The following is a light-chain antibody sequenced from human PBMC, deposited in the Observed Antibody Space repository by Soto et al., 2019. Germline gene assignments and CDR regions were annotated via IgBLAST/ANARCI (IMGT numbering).Light chain of an antibody. V-gene: IGKV3-15*01. CDR2: GAS. J-gene: IGKJ2*01. CDR3: QQYGSSPLYT. Sequence: EIVMTQSPATLSVSPGERATLSCRASQSVSNNLAWYQQTPGQAPRLLIYGASTRATGIPARSSGSGSGTEFTLTISSLQSEDFAVYYCQQYGSSPLYTFGQGTKLEIK. CDR1: QSVSNN.